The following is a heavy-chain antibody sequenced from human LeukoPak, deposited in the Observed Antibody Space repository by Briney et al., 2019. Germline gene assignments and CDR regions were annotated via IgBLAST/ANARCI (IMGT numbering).Heavy chain of an antibody. CDR1: GFTFRSFV. CDR3: AKDEYGAPVDYFDY. Sequence: GGSLRLSCAASGFTFRSFVMHWVRQAPGKGLEWVAAISYEDGSNKYYADSVKGRFTISRDNSKNTLYLQMNSLRAEDTAIYYCAKDEYGAPVDYFDYWGQGTLVTVSS. D-gene: IGHD4-17*01. V-gene: IGHV3-30*04. J-gene: IGHJ4*02. CDR2: ISYEDGSNK.